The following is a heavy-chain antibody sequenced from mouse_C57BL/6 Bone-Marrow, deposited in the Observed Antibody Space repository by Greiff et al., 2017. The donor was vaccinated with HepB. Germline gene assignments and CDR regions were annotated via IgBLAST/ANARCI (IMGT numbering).Heavy chain of an antibody. V-gene: IGHV7-1*01. J-gene: IGHJ3*01. D-gene: IGHD3-2*02. CDR2: SRNKANDYTT. CDR3: ARDDHGEDSSGQFAY. CDR1: GFTFSDFY. Sequence: EVQWVESGGGLVQSGRSLRLSCATSGFTFSDFYMEWVRQAPGKGLEWIAASRNKANDYTTEYSASVKGRFIVSRDTSQSILYLQMNALRAEDTAIYYCARDDHGEDSSGQFAYWGQGTLVTVSA.